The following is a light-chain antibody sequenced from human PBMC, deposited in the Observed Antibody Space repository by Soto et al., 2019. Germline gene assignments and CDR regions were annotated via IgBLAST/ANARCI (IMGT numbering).Light chain of an antibody. CDR3: QQSYSPPLT. CDR1: QSVSSN. CDR2: DAS. J-gene: IGKJ5*01. V-gene: IGKV3-15*01. Sequence: EIVMTQSPGTLCVSPGERATLSCRASQSVSSNLAWYQQKPGQALRLLISDASTRATGIPARFSGSGSGTDFALTIGSLKPEDFATYYCQQSYSPPLTFGQGTRLEIK.